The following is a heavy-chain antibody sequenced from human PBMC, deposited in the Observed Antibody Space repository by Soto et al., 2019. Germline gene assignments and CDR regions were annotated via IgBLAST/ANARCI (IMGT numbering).Heavy chain of an antibody. CDR2: LRSSPNTI. Sequence: VQLVESGGDLVQPGGSLRLSCAASGFMLSTYSMNWVRQAPGKGLEWISNLRSSPNTIYYADSVKGRFTISRDNAKNSLYLQMNSLRAEDTAVYFCARDLGLTVGMDVWGKGTAVTVSS. V-gene: IGHV3-48*01. J-gene: IGHJ6*04. CDR1: GFMLSTYS. D-gene: IGHD3-9*01. CDR3: ARDLGLTVGMDV.